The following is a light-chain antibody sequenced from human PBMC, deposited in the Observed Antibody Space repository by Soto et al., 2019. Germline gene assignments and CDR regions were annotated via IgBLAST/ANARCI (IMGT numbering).Light chain of an antibody. Sequence: EIVMAQSPSTLSVSPGETATLSCRASQSVAGNLAWYQQKPGQAPRLLIYGISNRATGIPDRFSGSGSGTDFTLTISRLEPEDFVVYYCQQYSTLPHTFGQGTKVDIK. J-gene: IGKJ2*01. CDR2: GIS. V-gene: IGKV3D-15*02. CDR1: QSVAGN. CDR3: QQYSTLPHT.